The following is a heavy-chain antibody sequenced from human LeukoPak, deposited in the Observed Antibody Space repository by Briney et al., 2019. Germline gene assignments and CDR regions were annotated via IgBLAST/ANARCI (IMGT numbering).Heavy chain of an antibody. J-gene: IGHJ4*02. V-gene: IGHV3-15*01. D-gene: IGHD3-3*01. CDR2: IKSKTDGGTT. CDR1: GFTFSNAW. Sequence: GGSLRLSCAASGFTFSNAWMSWVRQAPGKGLEWVGRIKSKTDGGTTDYAAPVKGRFTFSRDDSKNTLYLQMNSLKTEDTAVYYCTTAGILTYYDFWSGYWRFDYWGQGTLVTVSS. CDR3: TTAGILTYYDFWSGYWRFDY.